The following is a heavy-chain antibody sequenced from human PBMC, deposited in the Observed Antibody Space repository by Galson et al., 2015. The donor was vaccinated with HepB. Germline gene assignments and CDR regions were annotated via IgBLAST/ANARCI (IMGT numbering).Heavy chain of an antibody. CDR3: AKEIGSYYDWYFDL. Sequence: SLRLSCAASGFTFDDYAMHWVRHAPGKGLEWVSGISWNSGSIGYADSVKGRFTISRDNAKNSLYLQMNSLRAEDTALYYCAKEIGSYYDWYFDLWGRGTLVTVSS. V-gene: IGHV3-9*01. J-gene: IGHJ2*01. CDR1: GFTFDDYA. CDR2: ISWNSGSI. D-gene: IGHD1-26*01.